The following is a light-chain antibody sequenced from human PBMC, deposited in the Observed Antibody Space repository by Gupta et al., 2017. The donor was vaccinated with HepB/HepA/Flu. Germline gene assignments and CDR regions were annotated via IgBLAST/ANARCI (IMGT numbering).Light chain of an antibody. J-gene: IGLJ1*01. Sequence: QSVLTQPPSVSGAPGQRVTISCTGTSSNIGAGYDVHWYQQLPGAAPKLLINSNYNRPSGVPDRFSGSKSGTSASLAITGLQAEDEADYYCQSFDSSLSSYVFGGGTRVTVL. CDR1: SSNIGAGYD. V-gene: IGLV1-40*01. CDR3: QSFDSSLSSYV. CDR2: SNY.